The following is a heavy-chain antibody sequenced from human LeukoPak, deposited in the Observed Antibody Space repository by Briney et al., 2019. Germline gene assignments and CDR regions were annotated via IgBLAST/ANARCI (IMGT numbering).Heavy chain of an antibody. Sequence: GGSLRLSCAASGFTFSSYGMHWVRQAPGKGLEWVAVISYDGSNKYYADSVKGRFTISRDNSKNTLYLQMNSLRAEDTAVYYCAKDLGVFDAFDIWGQGTMVTVSS. CDR2: ISYDGSNK. CDR1: GFTFSSYG. V-gene: IGHV3-30*18. CDR3: AKDLGVFDAFDI. J-gene: IGHJ3*02. D-gene: IGHD3-10*01.